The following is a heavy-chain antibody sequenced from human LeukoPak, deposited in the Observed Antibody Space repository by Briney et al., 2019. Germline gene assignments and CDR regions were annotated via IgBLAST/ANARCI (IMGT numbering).Heavy chain of an antibody. J-gene: IGHJ5*02. CDR3: ANLAGVVAGLDP. CDR1: GYTFTSYG. V-gene: IGHV1-18*01. CDR2: ISADNGFT. Sequence: ASVKVSCKASGYTFTSYGINWVRQAPGQGLEWIGWISADNGFTASAQNLQGRVTMTTDTSTNTAYMELRSLRSDDTAVYYCANLAGVVAGLDPWGQGTLVTVSS. D-gene: IGHD6-19*01.